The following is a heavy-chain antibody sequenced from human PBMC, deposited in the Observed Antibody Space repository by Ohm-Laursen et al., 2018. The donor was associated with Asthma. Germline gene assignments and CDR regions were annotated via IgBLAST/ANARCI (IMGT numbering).Heavy chain of an antibody. Sequence: GSLRLSCAASGFIFSDYYMSWIRQAPGKGLEWVSYISSSSSYTNYADSVKGRFTISRDNAKNSLYLQVNSLRAEDTAVYYCARDLSITIFGVVRHYYGMDVWGQGTTVTVSS. CDR2: ISSSSSYT. V-gene: IGHV3-11*06. CDR1: GFIFSDYY. CDR3: ARDLSITIFGVVRHYYGMDV. D-gene: IGHD3-3*01. J-gene: IGHJ6*02.